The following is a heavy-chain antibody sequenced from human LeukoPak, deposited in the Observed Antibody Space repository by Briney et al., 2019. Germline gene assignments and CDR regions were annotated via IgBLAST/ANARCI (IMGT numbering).Heavy chain of an antibody. CDR3: ARPTVTTGVDAFDI. V-gene: IGHV3-7*01. CDR1: GFTFSSYW. CDR2: IKQDGSAK. D-gene: IGHD4-11*01. J-gene: IGHJ3*02. Sequence: GSLRLSCAASGFTFSSYWMTWVRQAPGKGLEWVANIKQDGSAKYYVDSVKGRFTISRDNAKNSLYLQMNSLRAEDTAVYYCARPTVTTGVDAFDIWGQGTMVTVSS.